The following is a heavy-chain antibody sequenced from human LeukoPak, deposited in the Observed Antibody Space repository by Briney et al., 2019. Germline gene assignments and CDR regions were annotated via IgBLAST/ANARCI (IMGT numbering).Heavy chain of an antibody. Sequence: GGSLRLSCAASGFTFTGYYMSWIRQAPGRGLEWVSYITSSGSSKNYADSVKGRFTISRDNAKNSVYLQMNGLRAEDTAVYYCARGGGYSFGPTELDFWGQGTLVTVSS. V-gene: IGHV3-11*01. CDR2: ITSSGSSK. J-gene: IGHJ4*02. D-gene: IGHD5-18*01. CDR3: ARGGGYSFGPTELDF. CDR1: GFTFTGYY.